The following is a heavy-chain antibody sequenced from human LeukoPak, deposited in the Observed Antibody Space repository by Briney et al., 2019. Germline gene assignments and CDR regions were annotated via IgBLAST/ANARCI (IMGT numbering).Heavy chain of an antibody. CDR3: ARYSIVGATPRSGGAFDI. J-gene: IGHJ3*02. Sequence: PGGSLRLSCAASGFTFSSYGMHWVRQAPGKGLEWVAVISYDGSNKYYADSVKGRFTISRDNSKNTLYLQMNSLRAEDTAVYYCARYSIVGATPRSGGAFDIWGQGTMVTVSS. CDR2: ISYDGSNK. D-gene: IGHD1-26*01. CDR1: GFTFSSYG. V-gene: IGHV3-30*03.